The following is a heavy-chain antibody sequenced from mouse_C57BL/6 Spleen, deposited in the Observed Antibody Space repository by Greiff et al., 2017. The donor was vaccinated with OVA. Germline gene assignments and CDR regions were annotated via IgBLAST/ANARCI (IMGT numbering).Heavy chain of an antibody. D-gene: IGHD2-4*01. CDR2: ISSGSSTI. Sequence: EVKVVESGGGLVKPGGSLKLSCAASGFTFSDYGMHWVRQAPEKGLEWVAYISSGSSTIYYADTVKGRFTISRDNAKTTLFLQMTSLRSEDTAMYYCARHGDYLTWFAYWGQGTLVTVSA. V-gene: IGHV5-17*01. CDR1: GFTFSDYG. J-gene: IGHJ3*01. CDR3: ARHGDYLTWFAY.